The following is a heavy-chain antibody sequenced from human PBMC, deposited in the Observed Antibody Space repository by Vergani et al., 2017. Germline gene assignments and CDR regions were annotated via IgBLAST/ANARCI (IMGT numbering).Heavy chain of an antibody. J-gene: IGHJ6*03. CDR3: ARGRGWGDSSGYYSKRRYYYYYYMDV. D-gene: IGHD3-22*01. V-gene: IGHV4-34*01. CDR1: GFTFSSYW. CDR2: INHSGST. Sequence: VQLVESGGGLVQPGGSLRLSCAASGFTFSSYWMSWVRQAPGKGLEWIGEINHSGSTNYNPSLKSRVTISVDTSKNQFSLKLSSVTAADTAVYYCARGRGWGDSSGYYSKRRYYYYYYMDVWGKGTTVTVSS.